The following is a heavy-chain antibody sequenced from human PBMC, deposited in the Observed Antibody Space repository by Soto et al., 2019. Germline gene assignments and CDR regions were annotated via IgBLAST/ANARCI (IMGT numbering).Heavy chain of an antibody. CDR3: ASHYDSSGYYYRGLEY. CDR1: GGTFSSYA. D-gene: IGHD3-22*01. Sequence: QVQLVQSGAEVTKPGSSVKVSCKASGGTFSSYAISWVRQAPGQGLGWMGGIIPIFGTADYAQKFQGRVTITADESTRTGNMELSSLRSEETAVYYCASHYDSSGYYYRGLEYWGQGTLVTVSS. J-gene: IGHJ4*02. CDR2: IIPIFGTA. V-gene: IGHV1-69*12.